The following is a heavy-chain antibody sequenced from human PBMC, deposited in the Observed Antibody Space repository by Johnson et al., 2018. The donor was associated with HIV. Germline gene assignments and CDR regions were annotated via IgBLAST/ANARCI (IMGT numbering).Heavy chain of an antibody. Sequence: QLVESGGGVVQPGRSLRLSCAASGFTFSSYAMHWVRQAPGKGLEWVAVISYDGSNKYYADSVQGRFTISRDNSKNTLYLQMNSLRAEDTAVYYCARVGIVATILGAFDIWGQGTMVTVSS. J-gene: IGHJ3*02. CDR3: ARVGIVATILGAFDI. D-gene: IGHD5-12*01. V-gene: IGHV3-30-3*01. CDR1: GFTFSSYA. CDR2: ISYDGSNK.